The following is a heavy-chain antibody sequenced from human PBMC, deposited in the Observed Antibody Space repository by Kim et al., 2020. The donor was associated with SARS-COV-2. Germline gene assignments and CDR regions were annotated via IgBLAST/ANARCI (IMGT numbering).Heavy chain of an antibody. CDR2: IRSKANSYTT. D-gene: IGHD1-1*01. CDR1: GFSFSDSA. Sequence: GGSLRLSCAASGFSFSDSAMHWVRQASGKGLEWVGLIRSKANSYTTTYAASVKGRFTISRDDSKNAAYLQMNSPKTEDTAVYDCARGSGTTVAFWDAYD. J-gene: IGHJ3*02. V-gene: IGHV3-73*01. CDR3: ARGSGTTVAFWDAYD.